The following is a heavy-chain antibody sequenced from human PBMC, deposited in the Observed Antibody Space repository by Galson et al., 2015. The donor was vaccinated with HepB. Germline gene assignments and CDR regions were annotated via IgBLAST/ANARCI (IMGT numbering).Heavy chain of an antibody. CDR2: IYTSGST. J-gene: IGHJ5*02. CDR1: GGSISSYY. CDR3: ARDRPFHPLQQLVLFPGPFDP. V-gene: IGHV4-4*07. D-gene: IGHD6-13*01. Sequence: SETLSLTCTVSGGSISSYYWSWIRQPAGKGLEWIGRIYTSGSTNYNPSLKSRVTMSVDTSKNQFSLKLSSVTAADTAVYYCARDRPFHPLQQLVLFPGPFDPWGQGTLVTVSS.